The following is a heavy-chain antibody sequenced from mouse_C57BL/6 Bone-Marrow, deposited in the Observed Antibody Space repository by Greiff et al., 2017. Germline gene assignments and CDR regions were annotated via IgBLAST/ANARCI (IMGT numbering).Heavy chain of an antibody. D-gene: IGHD1-1*01. Sequence: QVQLQQPGAELVKPGASVKLSCKASGYTFTSYWMHWVKQRPGQGLEWIGMIHPNSGSTNYNEKFKSKATLTVDKSSSTAYMQLSSLTSEDSAVYYCARGPITTVVAPYWYFDVWGTGTTVTVSS. J-gene: IGHJ1*03. V-gene: IGHV1-64*01. CDR3: ARGPITTVVAPYWYFDV. CDR2: IHPNSGST. CDR1: GYTFTSYW.